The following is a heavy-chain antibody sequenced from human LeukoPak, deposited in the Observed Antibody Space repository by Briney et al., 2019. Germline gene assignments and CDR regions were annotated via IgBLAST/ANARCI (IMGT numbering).Heavy chain of an antibody. J-gene: IGHJ5*02. Sequence: SQTLSLTCTVSGGSISSGSYYWSWIRQPAGKGLEWIGRIYTSGSTNYNPSLKSRVTISVDTSKNQFSLKLSSVTAADTAVYYCARAYDFWSGYYSLDPWGQGTLVTVSS. CDR3: ARAYDFWSGYYSLDP. V-gene: IGHV4-61*02. CDR1: GGSISSGSYY. D-gene: IGHD3-3*01. CDR2: IYTSGST.